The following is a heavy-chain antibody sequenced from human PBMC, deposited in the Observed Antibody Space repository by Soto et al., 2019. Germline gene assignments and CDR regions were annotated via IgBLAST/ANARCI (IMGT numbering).Heavy chain of an antibody. J-gene: IGHJ4*02. D-gene: IGHD6-19*01. CDR1: GGSVSSGSYY. Sequence: SETLSLTCTVSGGSVSSGSYYWSWIRQPPGKGLEWIGYIYYSGSTNYNPSLKSRVTISVDTSKNQFSLKLSSVTAADTAVYYCARNREAAAVAMYYFDYWGQGTLVTVSS. V-gene: IGHV4-61*01. CDR2: IYYSGST. CDR3: ARNREAAAVAMYYFDY.